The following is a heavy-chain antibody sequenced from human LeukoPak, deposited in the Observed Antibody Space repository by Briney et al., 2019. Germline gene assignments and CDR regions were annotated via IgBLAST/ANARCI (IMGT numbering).Heavy chain of an antibody. CDR1: GFTFSSYW. V-gene: IGHV3-7*05. Sequence: GGSLRLSCAASGFTFSSYWMGWVRQAPGKGLEWVANIKQDGSEKYYVDSVKGRFTISRDNAKNSLYLQMNSLRAEDTAVHYCARWGTYSSSWLGAFDIWGQGTMVTVSS. CDR3: ARWGTYSSSWLGAFDI. D-gene: IGHD6-13*01. J-gene: IGHJ3*02. CDR2: IKQDGSEK.